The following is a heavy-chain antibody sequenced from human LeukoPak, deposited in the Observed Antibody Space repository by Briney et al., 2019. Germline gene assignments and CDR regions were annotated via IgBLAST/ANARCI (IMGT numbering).Heavy chain of an antibody. Sequence: GESLQISCKGSGSIFTSYWIGWGRQLPGKGLEWMGIIYPGDSDTRYSPSFQGQVTISADKSISTAYLQWSSLKASDTAMYYCARRGYSYGQHFDYWGQGTLVTVSS. CDR3: ARRGYSYGQHFDY. CDR1: GSIFTSYW. V-gene: IGHV5-51*01. J-gene: IGHJ4*02. CDR2: IYPGDSDT. D-gene: IGHD5-18*01.